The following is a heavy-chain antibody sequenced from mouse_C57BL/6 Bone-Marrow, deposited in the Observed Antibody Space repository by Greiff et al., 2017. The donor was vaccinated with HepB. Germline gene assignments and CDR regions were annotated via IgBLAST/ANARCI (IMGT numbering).Heavy chain of an antibody. CDR1: GYTFTSYW. D-gene: IGHD1-1*01. V-gene: IGHV1-50*01. CDR3: AREELITTVVATSYFDD. Sequence: VQLQQPGAELVKPGASVKLSCKASGYTFTSYWMQWVKQRPGQGLEWIGEIDPSDSYTNYNQKFKGTATLTVDTSSSTAYMKLSSLTSEDSAVYYCAREELITTVVATSYFDDWGQGTTLTVSS. J-gene: IGHJ2*01. CDR2: IDPSDSYT.